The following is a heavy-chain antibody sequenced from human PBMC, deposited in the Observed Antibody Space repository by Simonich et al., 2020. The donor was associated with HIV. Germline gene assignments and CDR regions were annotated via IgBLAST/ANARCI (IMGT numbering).Heavy chain of an antibody. CDR1: SFTFTSYG. CDR3: ARGTYSGYDWNWFDP. V-gene: IGHV1-18*01. D-gene: IGHD5-12*01. Sequence: QVQMVQSGAEVKKPGASVKVSCKASSFTFTSYGISWWRQAPGQGLEWMGRTSTYNGNTNYAQKLQGKVTMTTDTSTSTAYMELRSLRSDDTAVYYCARGTYSGYDWNWFDPWGQGTLVTVSS. J-gene: IGHJ5*02. CDR2: TSTYNGNT.